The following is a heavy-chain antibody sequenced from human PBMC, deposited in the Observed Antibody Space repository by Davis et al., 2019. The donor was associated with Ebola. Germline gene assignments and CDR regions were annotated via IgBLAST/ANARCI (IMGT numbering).Heavy chain of an antibody. J-gene: IGHJ5*02. CDR3: ARDPHHPLVAARGNWFDP. CDR1: GYTFTSYA. V-gene: IGHV1-3*01. CDR2: INAGNGNT. D-gene: IGHD2-15*01. Sequence: ASVKVSCKASGYTFTSYAMHWVRQAPGQRLEWMGWINAGNGNTKYSQKFQGRVTITRDTSASTAYMELSSLRSEDTAVYYCARDPHHPLVAARGNWFDPWGQGTLVTVSS.